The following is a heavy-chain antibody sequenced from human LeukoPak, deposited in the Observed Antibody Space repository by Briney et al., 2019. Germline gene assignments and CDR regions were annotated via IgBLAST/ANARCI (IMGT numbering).Heavy chain of an antibody. V-gene: IGHV3-9*03. CDR3: AKDLLAVAGPLDY. Sequence: GRSLRLSCAASGFTFDDYAMHWVRQAPEKGLEWVSGISWNSGSIGYADSVKGRFTISRDNAKNSLYLQMNSLRAEDMALYYCAKDLLAVAGPLDYWGQGTLVTVSS. D-gene: IGHD6-19*01. CDR2: ISWNSGSI. CDR1: GFTFDDYA. J-gene: IGHJ4*02.